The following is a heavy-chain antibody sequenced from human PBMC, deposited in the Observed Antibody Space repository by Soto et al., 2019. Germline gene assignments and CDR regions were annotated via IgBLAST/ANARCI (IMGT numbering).Heavy chain of an antibody. V-gene: IGHV4-39*01. CDR1: GGSISSSIST. CDR2: ISYTGST. CDR3: ARLGVYYYYGMDV. J-gene: IGHJ6*02. Sequence: QLQLQESGPGPVKPSETLSLTCTVSGGSISSSISTWGWTRHPRGKGLEWIGSISYTGSTYYNPSLKSRVTISVDTSKNQFSLRLSSVTAADTAVYYCARLGVYYYYGMDVWGQGTTVTVSS.